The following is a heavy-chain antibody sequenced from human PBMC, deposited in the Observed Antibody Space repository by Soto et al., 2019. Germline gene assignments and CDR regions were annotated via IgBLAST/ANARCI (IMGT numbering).Heavy chain of an antibody. CDR3: ARVPDRGSYHAAGFDY. CDR2: IYYSGST. D-gene: IGHD1-26*01. V-gene: IGHV4-31*03. Sequence: SETLSLTCTVSGGSISSGGYYWSWIRQHPGKGLEWIGYIYYSGSTYYNPSLKSRVTISVDTSKNQFSLKLSSVTAADTAVYYCARVPDRGSYHAAGFDYWGQGTLVTVSS. CDR1: GGSISSGGYY. J-gene: IGHJ4*02.